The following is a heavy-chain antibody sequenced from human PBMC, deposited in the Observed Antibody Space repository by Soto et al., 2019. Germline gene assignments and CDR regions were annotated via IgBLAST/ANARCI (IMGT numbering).Heavy chain of an antibody. CDR1: GYTFTSYY. J-gene: IGHJ5*02. Sequence: ASVKVSCKASGYTFTSYYMHWVRQAPGQGLEWMGIINPSGGSTSYAQKFQGRVTMTRDTSTSTVYTEMSSLRSEDTAVYYCARIAVAGPPSRYNWFDPWGQGTLVTVSS. D-gene: IGHD6-19*01. CDR2: INPSGGST. CDR3: ARIAVAGPPSRYNWFDP. V-gene: IGHV1-46*03.